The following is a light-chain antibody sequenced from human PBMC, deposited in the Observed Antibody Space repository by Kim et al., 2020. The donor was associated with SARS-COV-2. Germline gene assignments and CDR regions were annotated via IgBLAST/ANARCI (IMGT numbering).Light chain of an antibody. CDR1: QTVTGR. CDR2: DVS. V-gene: IGKV3-15*01. Sequence: EIVMTQSPVTLSVSPGERATLSCRASQTVTGRLAWYQQKSGQAPRLVMYDVSTRASGIPARFSGSGSGTEFTLTISSLESEDFAVYYCQQYHNYYTFGQGTKGDIK. CDR3: QQYHNYYT. J-gene: IGKJ2*01.